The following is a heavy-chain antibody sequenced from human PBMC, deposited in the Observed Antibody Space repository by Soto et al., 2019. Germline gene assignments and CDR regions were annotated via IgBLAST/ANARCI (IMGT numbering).Heavy chain of an antibody. V-gene: IGHV1-46*03. CDR3: ASYHGDYGIDY. Sequence: ASVKVSCKASGYTFTNYYMHWVRQAPGQGLEWMGIINPSGGSTSYAQKFQGRVTMTRDTSTSTVYMELSSLRSEDTAVYYCASYHGDYGIDYWGQGTLVTVSS. CDR1: GYTFTNYY. CDR2: INPSGGST. J-gene: IGHJ4*02. D-gene: IGHD4-17*01.